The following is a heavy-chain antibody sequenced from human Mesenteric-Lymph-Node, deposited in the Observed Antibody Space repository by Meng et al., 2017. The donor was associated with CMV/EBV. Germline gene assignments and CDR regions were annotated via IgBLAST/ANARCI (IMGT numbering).Heavy chain of an antibody. CDR1: GGSVSSGSYY. D-gene: IGHD1-1*01. Sequence: GSLRLSCTVSGGSVSSGSYYWTWIRQPPGKGLEWIGYIYYSGSTNYNPSLKSRVTISVDTSKNQFSLKLSSVTAADTAVYYCARVEDWNYGMDVWGQGTTVTVSS. J-gene: IGHJ6*02. CDR3: ARVEDWNYGMDV. V-gene: IGHV4-61*01. CDR2: IYYSGST.